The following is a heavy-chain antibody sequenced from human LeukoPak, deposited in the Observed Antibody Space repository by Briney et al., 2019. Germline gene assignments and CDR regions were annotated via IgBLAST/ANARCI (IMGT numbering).Heavy chain of an antibody. J-gene: IGHJ4*02. CDR1: GFTFSSYD. CDR2: IGTAGDT. D-gene: IGHD6-13*01. CDR3: ARSYSSSGWYFDY. V-gene: IGHV3-13*01. Sequence: HPGGSLRLSCAASGFTFSSYDMHWVRQATGKGLEWVSAIGTAGDTYYPGSVKGRFTISRDNAKNSLYLQMNSLRAEDTAVYYCARSYSSSGWYFDYWGQGTLVTVSS.